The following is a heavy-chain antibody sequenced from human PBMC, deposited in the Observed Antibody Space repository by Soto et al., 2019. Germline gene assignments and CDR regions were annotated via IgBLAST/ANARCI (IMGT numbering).Heavy chain of an antibody. CDR1: GFPFSSYW. CDR2: IKTDGTTT. J-gene: IGHJ4*02. V-gene: IGHV3-74*01. Sequence: GGSLRLSCAVSGFPFSSYWMHWVRQTPGKGLMWVSHIKTDGTTTTYADSVKGRFTTSRDNAKNTLYLQMNALSAEDTAVYFCARGVNFAWDVWGRGALVTVSS. CDR3: ARGVNFAWDV. D-gene: IGHD3-9*01.